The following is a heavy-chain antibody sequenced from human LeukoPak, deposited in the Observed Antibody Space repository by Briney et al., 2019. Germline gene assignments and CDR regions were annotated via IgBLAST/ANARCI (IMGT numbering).Heavy chain of an antibody. CDR3: ARNYGGIDY. CDR2: IYHSGST. Sequence: SETLSLTCTVSGYSISSGYYWGWIRQPPGKGLEWIGSIYHSGSTNYNPSLKSRVTISVDTSKNQFSLKLSSVTAADTAVYYCARNYGGIDYWGQGTLVTVSS. J-gene: IGHJ4*02. D-gene: IGHD4-23*01. V-gene: IGHV4-38-2*02. CDR1: GYSISSGYY.